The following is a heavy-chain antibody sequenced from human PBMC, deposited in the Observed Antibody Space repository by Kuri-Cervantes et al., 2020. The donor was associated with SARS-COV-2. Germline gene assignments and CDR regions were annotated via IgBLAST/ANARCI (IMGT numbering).Heavy chain of an antibody. J-gene: IGHJ4*02. V-gene: IGHV1-18*01. D-gene: IGHD4-23*01. Sequence: ASVKVSCKASGYTFTSYGISWVRQAPGQGLEWMGWNSAYNGNTNYAQKLQGRVTMTTDTSTSTAYMELRSLRSDDTAVYYCAREIERGTVVIAYMGYFDYWGQGTLVTVSS. CDR3: AREIERGTVVIAYMGYFDY. CDR1: GYTFTSYG. CDR2: NSAYNGNT.